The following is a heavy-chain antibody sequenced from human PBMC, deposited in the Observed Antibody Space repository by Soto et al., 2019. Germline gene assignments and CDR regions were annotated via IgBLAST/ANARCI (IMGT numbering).Heavy chain of an antibody. CDR1: GFTFSNNA. CDR2: ISGTGYGT. V-gene: IGHV3-23*01. CDR3: ASDLVGASDSSGLEV. J-gene: IGHJ6*02. D-gene: IGHD1-26*01. Sequence: XGSLILSCAASGFTFSNNAMNWVRRAPGKGLEWVSGISGTGYGTYYADSVKGRFTISRDSSNNTLYLQINSLRAEDTAVYYCASDLVGASDSSGLEVWGQGTPVTVS.